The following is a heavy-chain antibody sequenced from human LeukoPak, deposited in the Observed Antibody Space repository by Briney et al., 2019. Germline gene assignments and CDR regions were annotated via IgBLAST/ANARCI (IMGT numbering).Heavy chain of an antibody. J-gene: IGHJ6*03. CDR3: ARDQKKKPYISSWYGLYYMDV. CDR2: IYYSGST. Sequence: SEXXSLTCTVSGGSISSYYWGWVRQPPGKGLEGIGYIYYSGSTNYNPSLKSRVTISVDTSKNQFSLKLSSVTAADTAVYYCARDQKKKPYISSWYGLYYMDVWGKGTTVTVSS. D-gene: IGHD6-13*01. CDR1: GGSISSYY. V-gene: IGHV4-59*01.